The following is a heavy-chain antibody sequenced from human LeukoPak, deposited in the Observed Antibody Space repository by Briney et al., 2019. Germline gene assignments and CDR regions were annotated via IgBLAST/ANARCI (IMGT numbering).Heavy chain of an antibody. CDR1: GFTFSSYA. V-gene: IGHV3-30*04. J-gene: IGHJ4*02. Sequence: QPGRSLRLSCAASGFTFSSYAMHWVRQAPGKGLEWVAVISYDGSNKYYADSVKGRFTISRDNSKNTLYLQMNSLRAEDTAVYYCASSWEPELFDYWGQGTLVTVSS. D-gene: IGHD1-26*01. CDR3: ASSWEPELFDY. CDR2: ISYDGSNK.